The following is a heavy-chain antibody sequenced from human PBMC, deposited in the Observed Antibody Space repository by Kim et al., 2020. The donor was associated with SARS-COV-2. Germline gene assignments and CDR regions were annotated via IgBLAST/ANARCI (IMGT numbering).Heavy chain of an antibody. V-gene: IGHV3-15*01. CDR2: IKSKTDGGTT. Sequence: GGSLRLSCAASGFTLSSAWMSWVRQAPGKGLEWVGRIKSKTDGGTTDYAAPVKGRFTISRDDSKNTLYLQMNSRQAEDAAVYFCTTDGMVARRPYYYYMDVWGKGTTVTVSS. CDR1: GFTLSSAW. D-gene: IGHD2-15*01. CDR3: TTDGMVARRPYYYYMDV. J-gene: IGHJ6*03.